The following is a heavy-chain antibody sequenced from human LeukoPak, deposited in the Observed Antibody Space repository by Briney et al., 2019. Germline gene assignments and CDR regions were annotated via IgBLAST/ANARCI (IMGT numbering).Heavy chain of an antibody. CDR3: ARALMTLVRGVPRTTWFHP. Sequence: ASETPSLTCAVFGGSFSGYYWSWVRQAPGKGLEWIGEINESGTTNYNASLNNRVTISVDTSKNQFSLKLTSLTAADTAVFYCARALMTLVRGVPRTTWFHPWGQGTLVTVSS. D-gene: IGHD3-10*01. CDR1: GGSFSGYY. J-gene: IGHJ5*02. CDR2: INESGTT. V-gene: IGHV4-34*01.